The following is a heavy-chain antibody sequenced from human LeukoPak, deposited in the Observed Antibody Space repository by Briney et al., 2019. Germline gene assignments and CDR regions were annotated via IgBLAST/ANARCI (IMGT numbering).Heavy chain of an antibody. V-gene: IGHV4-4*07. Sequence: PSETLSLTCTVSGGSISSYYWSWIRQPAGKGLEWIGRIYTSGSTNYNTSLKSRVTMSVDTSKNQFSLKLSSVTAADTAVYYCARVRDSSGWTIIDYWGQGTLVTVSS. J-gene: IGHJ4*02. CDR1: GGSISSYY. D-gene: IGHD6-19*01. CDR2: IYTSGST. CDR3: ARVRDSSGWTIIDY.